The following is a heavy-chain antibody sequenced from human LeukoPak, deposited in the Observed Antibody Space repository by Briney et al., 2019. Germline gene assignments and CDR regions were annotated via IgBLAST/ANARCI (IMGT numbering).Heavy chain of an antibody. J-gene: IGHJ5*02. CDR1: GYSISSGYY. CDR3: ARLPLGLLGYTYGHVWFDP. V-gene: IGHV4-38-2*01. CDR2: IYHSGST. D-gene: IGHD5-18*01. Sequence: PSETLSLTCAVSGYSISSGYYWGWIRQPPGKGLEWIGSIYHSGSTYYNPSLKSRVSISVDTSKNQFSLKLRSVTAADTAVYYCARLPLGLLGYTYGHVWFDPWGQGTLVTVSS.